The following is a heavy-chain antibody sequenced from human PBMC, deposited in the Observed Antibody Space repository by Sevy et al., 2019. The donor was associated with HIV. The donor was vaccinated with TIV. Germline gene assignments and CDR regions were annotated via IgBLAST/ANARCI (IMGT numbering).Heavy chain of an antibody. J-gene: IGHJ6*02. CDR1: GGTFSSYA. V-gene: IGHV1-69*13. CDR3: ARARRGYYYYGMDV. Sequence: ASLKVSCKASGGTFSSYAISWVRQAPGQGLEWMGGIIPIFGTANYAQKFQGRVTITADESTSTAYMELSSLRSEDTAVYYCARARRGYYYYGMDVWGQGTTVTVSS. D-gene: IGHD4-17*01. CDR2: IIPIFGTA.